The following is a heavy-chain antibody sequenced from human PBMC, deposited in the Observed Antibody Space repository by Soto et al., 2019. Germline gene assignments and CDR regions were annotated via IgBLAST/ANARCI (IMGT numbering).Heavy chain of an antibody. Sequence: ASVKVSCKASGGTFSSYAISWVRQAPGQGLEWMGGIIPIFGTANYAQKFQGRVTITADESTSTAYMELGSLRSEDTAVYYCAIVDGSGSSSNYYYGMDVWGQGTTVTVSS. V-gene: IGHV1-69*13. CDR3: AIVDGSGSSSNYYYGMDV. CDR2: IIPIFGTA. D-gene: IGHD3-10*01. CDR1: GGTFSSYA. J-gene: IGHJ6*02.